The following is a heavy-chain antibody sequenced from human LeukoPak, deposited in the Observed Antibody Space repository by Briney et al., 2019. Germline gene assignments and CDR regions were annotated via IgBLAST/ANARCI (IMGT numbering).Heavy chain of an antibody. CDR1: GFTFDDYA. J-gene: IGHJ4*02. V-gene: IGHV3-9*01. CDR3: AKDRYYDFWSGYFDY. Sequence: QPGRSLRLSCAASGFTFDDYAMHWVRQAPGKRLEWVSGISWNSGSIGYADSVKGRFTNSRDNAKNFLYLQMNSLRAEDTALYYCAKDRYYDFWSGYFDYWGQGTLVTVSS. D-gene: IGHD3-3*01. CDR2: ISWNSGSI.